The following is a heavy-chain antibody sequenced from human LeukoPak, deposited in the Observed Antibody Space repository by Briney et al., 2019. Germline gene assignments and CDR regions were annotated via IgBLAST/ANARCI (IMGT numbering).Heavy chain of an antibody. V-gene: IGHV3-30-3*01. Sequence: PGGSLRLSCAAPGFTFSSYAMHWVRQAPGKGLEWVAVISYDGSNKYYADSVKGRFTISRDNSKNTLYLQMNSLRAEDTAVYYCARATWLRSEHIDYWGQGTLVTVSS. CDR1: GFTFSSYA. J-gene: IGHJ4*02. D-gene: IGHD5-12*01. CDR2: ISYDGSNK. CDR3: ARATWLRSEHIDY.